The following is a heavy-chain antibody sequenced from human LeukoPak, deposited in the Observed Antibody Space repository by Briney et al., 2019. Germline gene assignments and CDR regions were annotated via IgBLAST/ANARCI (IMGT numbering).Heavy chain of an antibody. D-gene: IGHD6-19*01. CDR1: GFTFSTYA. Sequence: TGGSLRLSCSASGFTFSTYAMHWVRQAPGKGLEYVSAISNNGDSTYYADSVKGRFTISRDNSKNTLYLQMNSLRAEDTAVYYCAGSRGPNWFDPWGQGTLVTVSS. CDR3: AGSRGPNWFDP. V-gene: IGHV3-64*04. CDR2: ISNNGDST. J-gene: IGHJ5*02.